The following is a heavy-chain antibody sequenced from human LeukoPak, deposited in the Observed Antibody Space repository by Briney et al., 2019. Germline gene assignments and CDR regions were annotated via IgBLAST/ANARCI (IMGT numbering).Heavy chain of an antibody. D-gene: IGHD3-22*01. V-gene: IGHV3-11*01. CDR2: ISSSGSTI. J-gene: IGHJ1*01. Sequence: PGGTLRLSCAASGFTFSDYYMSWIRQAPGKGLEWVSYISSSGSTIYYADSVKGRFTISRDNAKNSLYLQMNSLRAEDTAVYYCARMGYYYDSSGYWEYFQHWGQGTLVTVSS. CDR1: GFTFSDYY. CDR3: ARMGYYYDSSGYWEYFQH.